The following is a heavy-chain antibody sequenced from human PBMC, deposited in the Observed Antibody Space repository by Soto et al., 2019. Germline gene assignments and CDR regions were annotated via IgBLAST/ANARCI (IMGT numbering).Heavy chain of an antibody. Sequence: SETLSLTCAVYGGSFSAYYWSWIRQPPGKGLEWIGEINHSGSTNYNPSLKSRVTISVDTSKNQFSLKLSSVTAADTAVYYCARAVLRFLEWLSDYGMDVWGQGTTVTVSS. CDR1: GGSFSAYY. CDR3: ARAVLRFLEWLSDYGMDV. D-gene: IGHD3-3*01. CDR2: INHSGST. J-gene: IGHJ6*02. V-gene: IGHV4-34*01.